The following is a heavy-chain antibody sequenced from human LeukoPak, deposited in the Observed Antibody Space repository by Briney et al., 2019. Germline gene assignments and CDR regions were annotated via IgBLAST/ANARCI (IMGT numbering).Heavy chain of an antibody. CDR3: ARTLHPVMVRGPIPI. CDR2: INGDGSST. CDR1: GFSFSGYW. D-gene: IGHD3-10*01. J-gene: IGHJ3*02. V-gene: IGHV3-74*01. Sequence: GGSLRLSCAASGFSFSGYWMHWLRQVSGRGLVWVARINGDGSSTTYADSVKGRFTISRDNSKNTLYLQMNSLRAEDTAVYYCARTLHPVMVRGPIPIWGQGTMVTVSS.